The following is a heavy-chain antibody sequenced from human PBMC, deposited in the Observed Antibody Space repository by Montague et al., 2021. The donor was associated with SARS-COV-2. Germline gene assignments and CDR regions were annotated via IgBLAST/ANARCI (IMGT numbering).Heavy chain of an antibody. Sequence: SLRLSCAASGFTLSTYFMTWVRQAPGKGLEWVSGVSGTGATTYYADSVRGRFTMPRDTSKSTLYLQLNSLTVDDTGLYSCARAGYMSSWFASGGQATRVTV. CDR3: ARAGYMSSWFAS. J-gene: IGHJ5*01. D-gene: IGHD3-16*02. CDR1: GFTLSTYF. V-gene: IGHV3-23*01. CDR2: VSGTGATT.